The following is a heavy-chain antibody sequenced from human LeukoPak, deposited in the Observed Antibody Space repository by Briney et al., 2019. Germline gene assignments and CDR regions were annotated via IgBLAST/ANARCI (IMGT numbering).Heavy chain of an antibody. J-gene: IGHJ6*03. CDR2: ISSSSSTI. CDR3: AREPGQDSSSSYYYYYMDV. D-gene: IGHD6-6*01. CDR1: GFTFSSYR. Sequence: GGSLRLSCAASGFTFSSYRMNWVRQAPGKGLEWVSYISSSSSTIYYADSVKGRFTISRDNSKNTLYLQMNSLRAEDTAVYYCAREPGQDSSSSYYYYYMDVWGKGTTVTVPS. V-gene: IGHV3-48*01.